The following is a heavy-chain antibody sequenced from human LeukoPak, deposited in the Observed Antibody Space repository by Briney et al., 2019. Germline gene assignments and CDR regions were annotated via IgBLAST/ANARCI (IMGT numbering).Heavy chain of an antibody. V-gene: IGHV4-59*01. CDR2: IYYSGST. D-gene: IGHD1-1*01. Sequence: SETLSLTCTVSGGSISSYRWSWVRQPPGKGLEWVGYIYYSGSTNYNPSLKSRLTISVDTSKTQFSLKLSSVTAADTAVYYCARVGGWNDGDWFDPWGQGTLVTVSS. J-gene: IGHJ5*02. CDR3: ARVGGWNDGDWFDP. CDR1: GGSISSYR.